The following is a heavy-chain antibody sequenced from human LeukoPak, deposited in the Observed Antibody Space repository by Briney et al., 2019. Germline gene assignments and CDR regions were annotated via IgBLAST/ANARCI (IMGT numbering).Heavy chain of an antibody. J-gene: IGHJ4*02. D-gene: IGHD6-13*01. V-gene: IGHV7-4-1*02. Sequence: RASVKVSCKTSGYTFTSYHINWVRQAPGQGLEWMGWINTNTGNPTYAQGFTGRFVFSLDTSVSTAYLQISSLKAEDTAVYYCARGRSWYHLDYWGQGTLVTVSS. CDR3: ARGRSWYHLDY. CDR2: INTNTGNP. CDR1: GYTFTSYH.